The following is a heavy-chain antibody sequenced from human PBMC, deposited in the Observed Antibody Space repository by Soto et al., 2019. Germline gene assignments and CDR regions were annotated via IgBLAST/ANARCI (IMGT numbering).Heavy chain of an antibody. V-gene: IGHV3-49*04. J-gene: IGHJ4*02. Sequence: GGSLRLSCTASGFTFGDYAMSWVRQAPGKGLEWVGFIRSKAYGGTTEYAASVKGRFTISRDDSKSIAYLQMNSLKTEDTAVYYCTRYCSGGSCYPDYWGQGTLVTVSS. CDR2: IRSKAYGGTT. CDR1: GFTFGDYA. D-gene: IGHD2-15*01. CDR3: TRYCSGGSCYPDY.